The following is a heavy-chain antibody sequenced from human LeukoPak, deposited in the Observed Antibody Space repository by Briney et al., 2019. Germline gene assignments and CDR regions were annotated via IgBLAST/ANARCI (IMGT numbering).Heavy chain of an antibody. J-gene: IGHJ6*04. V-gene: IGHV3-21*01. CDR2: ISSSSSYI. D-gene: IGHD2-2*01. Sequence: GGSLRLSCAASGFTFSSYSMNWVRQAPGKGLEWVSSISSSSSYIYYADSVKGRFTISRDNAKNSLYLQMNSLRAEDTAVYYCARDEKVVPAAIFYYGMDVWGKGTTVTVPS. CDR1: GFTFSSYS. CDR3: ARDEKVVPAAIFYYGMDV.